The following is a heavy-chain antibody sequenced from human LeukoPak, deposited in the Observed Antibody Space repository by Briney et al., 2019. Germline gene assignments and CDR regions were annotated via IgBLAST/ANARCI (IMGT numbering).Heavy chain of an antibody. V-gene: IGHV4-34*01. CDR2: INHNGST. CDR3: ARDGDSSGYFSV. D-gene: IGHD3-22*01. Sequence: SETLSLTCAVYGGSFSGYYWSWIRQPPGKGLEWIGEINHNGSTNYNPSLKSRVTISVDTSKNQFSLKLSSVTAADTAVYYCARDGDSSGYFSVWGQGTLVTVSS. CDR1: GGSFSGYY. J-gene: IGHJ4*02.